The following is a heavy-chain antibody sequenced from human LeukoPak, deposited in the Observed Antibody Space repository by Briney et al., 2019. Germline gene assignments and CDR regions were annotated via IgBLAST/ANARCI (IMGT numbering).Heavy chain of an antibody. D-gene: IGHD1-26*01. CDR1: GFTFSNYR. Sequence: GGSLRLSCAASGFTFSNYRMHWVRQAPGKGLEWVAVISYDGRSKCDAHSVKGRFTISTDNTKKTLYLHMISMRAEDAAVYYCAKGGEEWELLIGTIDYWGQGTLVTVSS. CDR3: AKGGEEWELLIGTIDY. J-gene: IGHJ4*02. CDR2: ISYDGRSK. V-gene: IGHV3-30*18.